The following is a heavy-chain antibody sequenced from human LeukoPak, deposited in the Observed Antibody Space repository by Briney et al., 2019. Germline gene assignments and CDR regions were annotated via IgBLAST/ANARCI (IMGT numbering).Heavy chain of an antibody. CDR3: AREFRITVVRGVTGYYGMDV. CDR1: GGTFSSYA. D-gene: IGHD3-10*01. Sequence: ASVKVSCQASGGTFSSYAIRWVRQAPGQGLEWMGRIIPLLGIANYAQKFQGRVTITADKSTSTAYMALSSLRSEDTAVYYCAREFRITVVRGVTGYYGMDVWGQGTTVTVSS. J-gene: IGHJ6*02. CDR2: IIPLLGIA. V-gene: IGHV1-69*04.